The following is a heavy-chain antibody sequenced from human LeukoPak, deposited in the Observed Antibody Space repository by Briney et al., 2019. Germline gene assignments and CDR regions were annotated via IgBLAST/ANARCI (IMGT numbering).Heavy chain of an antibody. CDR1: GGSISSSSYY. Sequence: SETLSLTCTVSGGSISSSSYYWGWIRQPPGKGLEWIGSIYYSGSTYYNPSLKSRVTISVDTSKNQFSLKLSSVTAADTAVYYCARRSGLAAAPGYNWFDPWGQGTLVTVSS. CDR2: IYYSGST. V-gene: IGHV4-39*07. D-gene: IGHD6-13*01. J-gene: IGHJ5*02. CDR3: ARRSGLAAAPGYNWFDP.